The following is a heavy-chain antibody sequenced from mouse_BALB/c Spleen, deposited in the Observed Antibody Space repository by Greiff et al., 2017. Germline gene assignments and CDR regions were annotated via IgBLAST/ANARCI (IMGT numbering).Heavy chain of an antibody. V-gene: IGHV1-14*01. CDR2: INPSTGYT. CDR1: GYTFTSYV. J-gene: IGHJ3*01. Sequence: EVQLQQSGPELVKPGASVKMSCKASGYTFTSYVMHWVKQKPGQGLEWIGYINPSTGYTEYNQKFKDKATLTADKSSSTAYMQLSSLTSEDSAVYYCARDLTYWGQGTLVTVSA. CDR3: ARDLTY.